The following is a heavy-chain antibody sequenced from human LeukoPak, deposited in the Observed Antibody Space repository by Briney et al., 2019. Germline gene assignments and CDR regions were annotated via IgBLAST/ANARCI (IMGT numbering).Heavy chain of an antibody. V-gene: IGHV4-39*01. Sequence: SETLSLTCTVSGGSINSSSYYWGWIRQPPGKGLEWIGSIYYSGGTYYSPSLKSRVTISVDTSKNQFSLKLSSVTAADTAVYYCARPDTAMVNWGQGTLVTVSS. CDR1: GGSINSSSYY. D-gene: IGHD5-18*01. J-gene: IGHJ4*02. CDR3: ARPDTAMVN. CDR2: IYYSGGT.